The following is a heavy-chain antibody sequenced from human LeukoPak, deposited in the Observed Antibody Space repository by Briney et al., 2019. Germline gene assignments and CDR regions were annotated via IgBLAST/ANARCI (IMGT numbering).Heavy chain of an antibody. CDR3: AKDRQAWNNYGYLIDDY. J-gene: IGHJ4*02. V-gene: IGHV3-30*02. D-gene: IGHD1/OR15-1a*01. CDR1: GITFSNYG. Sequence: GGSLRLSCAASGITFSNYGMHWVRQAPGEGLEWVAFIRFDGSDKYYADSVKGRFSISRDNSKNTLYLQMNSLRGDDTAVYYCAKDRQAWNNYGYLIDDYWGQGTLVTVSS. CDR2: IRFDGSDK.